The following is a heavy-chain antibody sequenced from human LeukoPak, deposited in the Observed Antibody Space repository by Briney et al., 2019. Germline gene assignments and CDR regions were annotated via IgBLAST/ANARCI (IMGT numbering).Heavy chain of an antibody. J-gene: IGHJ5*02. D-gene: IGHD5-12*01. Sequence: ASVKVSCKASGYTFTNYGISWVRQVPGQGLEWMGWISTYNGNTNYAPKLQGRVTMTTDTSTSTAYMELRSLRSDDTAVYYCARAASGPSWFDPWGQGTLVTVSS. CDR3: ARAASGPSWFDP. V-gene: IGHV1-18*01. CDR2: ISTYNGNT. CDR1: GYTFTNYG.